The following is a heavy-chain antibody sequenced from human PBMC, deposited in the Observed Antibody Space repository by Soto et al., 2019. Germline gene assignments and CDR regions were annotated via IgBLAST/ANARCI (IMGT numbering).Heavy chain of an antibody. Sequence: GASVKVSCKASGGTFSSYAISWVRQAPGQGLEWMGGIIPIFGTANYAQKFQGRVTITADESTSTAYMELSSLRSEDTAVYYCARDPGIAVAGPKGFDYSGQATLVTVSS. CDR1: GGTFSSYA. D-gene: IGHD6-19*01. CDR2: IIPIFGTA. CDR3: ARDPGIAVAGPKGFDY. J-gene: IGHJ4*02. V-gene: IGHV1-69*13.